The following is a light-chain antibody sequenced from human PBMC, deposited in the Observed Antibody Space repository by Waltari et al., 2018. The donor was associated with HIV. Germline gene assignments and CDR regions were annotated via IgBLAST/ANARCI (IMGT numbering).Light chain of an antibody. CDR3: CSYAGSSTWV. CDR1: SRDVGGYNL. CDR2: DVI. J-gene: IGLJ3*02. Sequence: QSALTQPASVSGSPGQSITISCTGTSRDVGGYNLASGYQQHPGKAPKLMIHDVIKRPSGVSPRFSGSKSGNTASMTISGLQADDEADYYCCSYAGSSTWVFGGGTKLTVL. V-gene: IGLV2-23*02.